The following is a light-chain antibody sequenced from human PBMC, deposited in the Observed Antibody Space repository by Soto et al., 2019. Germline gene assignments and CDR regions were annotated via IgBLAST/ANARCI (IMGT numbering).Light chain of an antibody. V-gene: IGLV1-44*01. CDR2: SDT. CDR1: TSNVGKNL. CDR3: PSWDDRLTALV. Sequence: QSVLTQSPSASGTPGQRVTISCSGSTSNVGKNLVYWYQQLPGTAPKLLIHSDTQRPSGVPDRFSGSKSGTSASLAINGLQSEDEADHYCPSWDDRLTALVFGAGTKLTVL. J-gene: IGLJ2*01.